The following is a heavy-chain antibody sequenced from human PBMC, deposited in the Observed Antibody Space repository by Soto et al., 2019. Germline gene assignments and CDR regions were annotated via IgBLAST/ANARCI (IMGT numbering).Heavy chain of an antibody. J-gene: IGHJ4*02. CDR1: GGSISSGGYY. Sequence: QVQLQESGPGLVKPSQTLSLTCTVSGGSISSGGYYWSWIRQHPGKGLEWIGYIYYRGSTYYNPSLKSRVTISVDTSKNHFSLKLSSVTAADTAVYYCARGSVGPIPFDSWGQGTLVTVSS. V-gene: IGHV4-31*03. CDR2: IYYRGST. CDR3: ARGSVGPIPFDS. D-gene: IGHD1-26*01.